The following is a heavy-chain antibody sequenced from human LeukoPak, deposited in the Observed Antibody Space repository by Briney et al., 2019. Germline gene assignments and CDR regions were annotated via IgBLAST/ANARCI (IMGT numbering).Heavy chain of an antibody. CDR2: ISLAGQT. CDR3: SRESGPFCPFGY. J-gene: IGHJ4*02. V-gene: IGHV4-4*02. CDR1: GGSISGTNW. D-gene: IGHD1-26*01. Sequence: SGTLSLTCGVSGGSISGTNWWSWGRQPPGQGLEWIGEISLAGQTNYNPSLNGRVTMSLDKSSNHLSLHLTSVTAADTATYFCSRESGPFCPFGYWGQGTLVIVSS.